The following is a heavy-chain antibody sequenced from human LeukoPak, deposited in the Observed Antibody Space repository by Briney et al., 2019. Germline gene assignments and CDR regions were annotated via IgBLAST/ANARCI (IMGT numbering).Heavy chain of an antibody. Sequence: PSETLSLTCTVSGGSISSYYWSWIRQPPGKGLEWIGYIYYSGSTNYNPSLKSRVTISVDTSKNQFSLKLSSVTAADTAVYYCAREYYSDSSGSDYWGQGTLVTVSS. V-gene: IGHV4-59*01. CDR3: AREYYSDSSGSDY. CDR1: GGSISSYY. D-gene: IGHD3-22*01. CDR2: IYYSGST. J-gene: IGHJ4*02.